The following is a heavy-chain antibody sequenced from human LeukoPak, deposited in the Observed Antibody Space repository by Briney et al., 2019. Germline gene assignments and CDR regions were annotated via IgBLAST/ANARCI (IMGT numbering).Heavy chain of an antibody. J-gene: IGHJ4*02. V-gene: IGHV4-34*01. Sequence: SETLSLTCAVYGGSFSAYYWSWIRQPPGKGLEWIGEINHSGTTNYNPSLKTRVTMSVDTSKNQFSLKLSPVTAADTALYYCVRNRGYGYKYWGQGTVVTVSS. CDR1: GGSFSAYY. CDR2: INHSGTT. CDR3: VRNRGYGYKY. D-gene: IGHD5-18*01.